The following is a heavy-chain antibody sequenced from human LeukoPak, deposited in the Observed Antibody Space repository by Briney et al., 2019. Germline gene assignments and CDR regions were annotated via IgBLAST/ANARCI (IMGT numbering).Heavy chain of an antibody. CDR3: ATEIDYGDYVHNFDY. D-gene: IGHD4-17*01. CDR2: ISYDGSIK. V-gene: IGHV3-30*03. Sequence: GGSLRLSCAASGFTFSSYSMNWVRQAPGKGLEWVAVISYDGSIKYYADSLKGRFTISRDNSKNTLSLQMNSLRAEDTAVYYCATEIDYGDYVHNFDYWGQGTLVTVSS. J-gene: IGHJ4*02. CDR1: GFTFSSYS.